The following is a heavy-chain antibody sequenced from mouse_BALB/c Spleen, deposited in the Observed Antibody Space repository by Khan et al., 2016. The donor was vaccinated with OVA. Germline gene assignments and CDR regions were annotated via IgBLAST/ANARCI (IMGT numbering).Heavy chain of an antibody. CDR3: AKRVWSYYYTLDY. J-gene: IGHJ4*01. CDR2: IWGGGST. CDR1: GFSLSDYG. V-gene: IGHV2-6-5*01. Sequence: QVQLKQSGPGLVAPSQNLSLTCTVSGFSLSDYGVSWIRQPPGKGLEWLGVIWGGGSTYYNSDLKSRLSISKDNSKSQVFLKMSSLQSDDTAMFYCAKRVWSYYYTLDYWGQGTSVTVSS.